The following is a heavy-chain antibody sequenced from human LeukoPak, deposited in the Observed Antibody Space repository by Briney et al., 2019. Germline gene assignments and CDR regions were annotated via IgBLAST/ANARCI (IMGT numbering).Heavy chain of an antibody. CDR3: ARAPPLYYDILTGSFDP. D-gene: IGHD3-9*01. V-gene: IGHV1-8*02. CDR1: GYTFTSYD. Sequence: ASVKVSCKASGYTFTSYDINWVRQAPGQGLEWMGWMNPNSGNTGCAQKFQGRVTMTRNTSISTAYMELSSLRSEDTAVYYCARAPPLYYDILTGSFDPWGQGTLVTVSS. CDR2: MNPNSGNT. J-gene: IGHJ5*02.